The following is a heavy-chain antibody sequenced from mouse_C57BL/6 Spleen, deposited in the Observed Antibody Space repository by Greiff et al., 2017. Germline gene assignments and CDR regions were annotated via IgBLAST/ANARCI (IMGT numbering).Heavy chain of an antibody. CDR1: GYTFTSYW. Sequence: QVQLKQPGAELVRPGSSVKLSCKASGYTFTSYWMHWVKQRPIQGLEWIGNIDPSDSETHYNQKFKDKATLTVDKSSSTAYMQLSSLTSEDSAVYYCAVTGTGYFDVWGTGTTVTVSS. D-gene: IGHD4-1*01. CDR2: IDPSDSET. CDR3: AVTGTGYFDV. V-gene: IGHV1-52*01. J-gene: IGHJ1*03.